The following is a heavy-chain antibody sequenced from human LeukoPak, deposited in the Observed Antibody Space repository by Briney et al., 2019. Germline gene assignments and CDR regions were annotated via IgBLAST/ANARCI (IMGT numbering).Heavy chain of an antibody. CDR2: IIPIFGTA. Sequence: SVKVSCKASGYTFTGYYMHWVRQAPGQGLEWMGGIIPIFGTANYAQKFQGRVTITADESTSTAYMELSSLRSEDTAVYYCAITIAAAPPYYYMDVWGKGTTVTISS. CDR3: AITIAAAPPYYYMDV. J-gene: IGHJ6*03. D-gene: IGHD6-13*01. CDR1: GYTFTGYY. V-gene: IGHV1-69*13.